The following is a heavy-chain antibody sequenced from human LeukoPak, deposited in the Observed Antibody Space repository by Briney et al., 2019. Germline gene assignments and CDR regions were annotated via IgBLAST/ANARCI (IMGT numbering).Heavy chain of an antibody. CDR3: ARDYSQGAFDI. CDR1: GFTVSSNY. CDR2: IYSGGST. J-gene: IGHJ3*02. Sequence: HSGGSLRLSCAASGFTVSSNYMSWVRQAPGKGLEWVSLIYSGGSTYYADSVKGRFTISRDNSRNTLYLQMNSLRAEDTAVYYCARDYSQGAFDIWGQGTMVTVSS. V-gene: IGHV3-53*01. D-gene: IGHD2-15*01.